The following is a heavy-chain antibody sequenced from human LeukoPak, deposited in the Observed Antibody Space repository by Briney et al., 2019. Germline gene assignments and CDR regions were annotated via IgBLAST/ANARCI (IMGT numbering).Heavy chain of an antibody. CDR2: IKQDGSEK. CDR3: AKLPTGTTEDAFDI. Sequence: PGGSLRLSCAASGFPFSDYWMNWVRQAPGKGLEWVANIKQDGSEKFYVDSVKGRFTISRDNAKNSLFLQMNSLRADDTAVYYCAKLPTGTTEDAFDIWGQGTMVTVSS. D-gene: IGHD1-7*01. J-gene: IGHJ3*02. V-gene: IGHV3-7*01. CDR1: GFPFSDYW.